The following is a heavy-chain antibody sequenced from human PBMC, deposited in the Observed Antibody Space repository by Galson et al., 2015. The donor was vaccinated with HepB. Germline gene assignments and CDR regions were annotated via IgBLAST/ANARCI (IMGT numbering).Heavy chain of an antibody. D-gene: IGHD2/OR15-2a*01. CDR1: GFTFNNYA. CDR3: ARALTLKYYFDY. J-gene: IGHJ4*02. V-gene: IGHV3-30*04. CDR2: ISFDGRNK. Sequence: SLRLSCAGSGFTFNNYAMHWVRQAPGKGLDWVAAISFDGRNKLYADSVKGRFTISRDNSKNTLSMQLYSLRPEDTALYYCARALTLKYYFDYWGQGTPVTVSS.